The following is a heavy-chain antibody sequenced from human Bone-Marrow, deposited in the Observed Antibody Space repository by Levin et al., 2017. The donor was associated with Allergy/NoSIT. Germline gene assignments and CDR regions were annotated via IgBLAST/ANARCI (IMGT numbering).Heavy chain of an antibody. V-gene: IGHV3-21*06. J-gene: IGHJ6*02. CDR2: ITSSSRFI. Sequence: GGSLRLSCVASGFSLRPYSMNWVRQAPGKGLEWVSSITSSSRFINYADSIKGRLTITRDNAGNSLYLQMNDLRAEGTAVYYCARELDYDDRSGPTDYYGMDVWGQGTTVTVSS. D-gene: IGHD3-16*01. CDR1: GFSLRPYS. CDR3: ARELDYDDRSGPTDYYGMDV.